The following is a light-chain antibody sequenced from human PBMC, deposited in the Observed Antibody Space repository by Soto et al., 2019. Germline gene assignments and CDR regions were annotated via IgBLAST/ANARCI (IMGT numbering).Light chain of an antibody. V-gene: IGLV2-14*01. Sequence: QSALTQPASVSGSPGQSITISCTGTSSDVGDYSYVSWYQQHPGKAPKVLIYAVSNRPSGVSNHFSGSKSGNTASLTISGLQAEDEADYYCSSYTSSNTWVFGRGTKVTVL. CDR3: SSYTSSNTWV. J-gene: IGLJ3*02. CDR2: AVS. CDR1: SSDVGDYSY.